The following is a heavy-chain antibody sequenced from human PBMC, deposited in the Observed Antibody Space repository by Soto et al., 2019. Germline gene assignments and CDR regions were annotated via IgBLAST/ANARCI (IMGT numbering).Heavy chain of an antibody. CDR1: GGSISSYY. J-gene: IGHJ5*02. CDR3: ARVDRWWFDP. CDR2: IYYSGST. V-gene: IGHV4-59*01. Sequence: SETLSLTCTVSGGSISSYYWSWIRQPPGKGLEWIGYIYYSGSTNYNPSLKSRVTISVDTSKNHFSLKLSSLTAADTAVYYCARVDRWWFDPWGQGTLVTVSS.